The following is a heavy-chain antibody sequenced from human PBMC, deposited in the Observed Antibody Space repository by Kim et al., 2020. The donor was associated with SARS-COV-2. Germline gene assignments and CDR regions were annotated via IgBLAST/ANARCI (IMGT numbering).Heavy chain of an antibody. CDR2: ISAYNGNT. CDR1: GYTFTSYG. V-gene: IGHV1-18*01. Sequence: ASVKVSCKASGYTFTSYGISWVRQAPGQGLEWMGWISAYNGNTNYAQKLQGRVTMTTDTSTSTAYMELRSLRSDDTAVYYCARGAWAAMVRSTAHPFDYWGQGTLVTVSS. D-gene: IGHD5-18*01. J-gene: IGHJ4*02. CDR3: ARGAWAAMVRSTAHPFDY.